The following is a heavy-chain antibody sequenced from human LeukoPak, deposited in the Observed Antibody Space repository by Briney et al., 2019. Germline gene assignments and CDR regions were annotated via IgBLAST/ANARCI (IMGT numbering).Heavy chain of an antibody. CDR1: GGSFSGYY. CDR2: INHSGST. CDR3: ARAVKLVLSRPRCNWFDP. V-gene: IGHV4-34*01. D-gene: IGHD6-13*01. J-gene: IGHJ5*02. Sequence: SETLSLTCAVSGGSFSGYYWSWIRQPPGKGLEWIGEINHSGSTNYNPSLKSRVTISVDTSKNQFSLKLSSVTAADTAVYYCARAVKLVLSRPRCNWFDPWGQGTLVTVSS.